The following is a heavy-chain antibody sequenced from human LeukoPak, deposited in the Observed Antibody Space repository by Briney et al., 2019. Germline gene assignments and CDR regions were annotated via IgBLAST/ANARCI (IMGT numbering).Heavy chain of an antibody. CDR1: GFTFSTYW. J-gene: IGHJ4*02. CDR2: IKQDGSEK. CDR3: ALNHDY. V-gene: IGHV3-7*01. Sequence: PGGSLRLSCTASGFTFSTYWMTWVPQPPGKGLEWVANIKQDGSEKYYVDSVKGRFTISRDNTKNSVYLQMNSLRAEDTAAYYCALNHDYWGEGTLVTVSS.